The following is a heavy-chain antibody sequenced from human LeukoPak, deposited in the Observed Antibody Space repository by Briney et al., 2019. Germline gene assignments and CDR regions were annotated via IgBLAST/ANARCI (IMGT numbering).Heavy chain of an antibody. J-gene: IGHJ4*02. CDR2: ISLAGRT. V-gene: IGHV4-4*02. D-gene: IGHD1-26*01. Sequence: PSETLSLTCGVSGGSITTTNYWSLVRQPPGGGLEWIGEISLAGRTRYNPSLKSRVNISIDESKNHLYLNLASVTAADTAVYYCSRESGPFCPFGHWGQGPLVAVTS. CDR3: SRESGPFCPFGH. CDR1: GGSITTTNY.